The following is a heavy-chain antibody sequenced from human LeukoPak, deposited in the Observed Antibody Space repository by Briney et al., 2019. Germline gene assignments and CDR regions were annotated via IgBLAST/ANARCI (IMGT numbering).Heavy chain of an antibody. CDR1: GFTFGKYW. CDR3: ARDQYDTWSRRGNFDS. Sequence: PGGSLRLSCVGSGFTFGKYWMSWVRQAPGKGLEWVANIKLDGSEKNYVDSVKGRFTISRDNTKNSLYLQMNSLRVEDTAVFYCARDQYDTWSRRGNFDSWGQGTLVIVSS. V-gene: IGHV3-7*03. CDR2: IKLDGSEK. J-gene: IGHJ4*02. D-gene: IGHD3-3*01.